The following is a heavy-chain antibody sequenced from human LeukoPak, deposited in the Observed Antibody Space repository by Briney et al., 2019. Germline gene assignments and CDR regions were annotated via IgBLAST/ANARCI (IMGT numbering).Heavy chain of an antibody. V-gene: IGHV3-9*01. Sequence: GGSLRLSCAASGFTFDDYAMHWVRHAPGKGLEWVSGISWNSGSIGYADSVKGRFTISRDNAKNSLYLQMNSLRAEDTALYYCAKEAVARQYYFDYWGQGTLVTVSS. CDR2: ISWNSGSI. CDR3: AKEAVARQYYFDY. CDR1: GFTFDDYA. D-gene: IGHD6-19*01. J-gene: IGHJ4*02.